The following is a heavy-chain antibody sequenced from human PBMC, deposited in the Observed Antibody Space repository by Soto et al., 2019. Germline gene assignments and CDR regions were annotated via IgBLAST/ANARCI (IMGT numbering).Heavy chain of an antibody. D-gene: IGHD2-2*02. Sequence: GGSLRLSCAASGFTFSSYGMHWVRQAPGKGLEWVAVISYDGSNKYYADSVKGRFTISRDNSKNTLYLQMNSLRAEDTAVYYCAKDRLNAPPIVVVPAAIRDYYYGMDVWGQGTTVTVSS. CDR1: GFTFSSYG. J-gene: IGHJ6*02. V-gene: IGHV3-30*18. CDR2: ISYDGSNK. CDR3: AKDRLNAPPIVVVPAAIRDYYYGMDV.